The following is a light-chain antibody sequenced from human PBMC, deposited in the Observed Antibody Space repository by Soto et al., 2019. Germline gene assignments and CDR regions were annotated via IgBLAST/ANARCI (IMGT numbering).Light chain of an antibody. J-gene: IGLJ2*01. CDR2: DKN. Sequence: QSVLTQPPSVSAAPGLTVTISCSGSSSNIGNNYVSWYQQLPGTAPKLLIYDKNKRPSGIPDRFSVSKSGTSATLVITGLQTGDEADYFCGTWDSGLSAGIFGGGTKLTVL. V-gene: IGLV1-51*01. CDR1: SSNIGNNY. CDR3: GTWDSGLSAGI.